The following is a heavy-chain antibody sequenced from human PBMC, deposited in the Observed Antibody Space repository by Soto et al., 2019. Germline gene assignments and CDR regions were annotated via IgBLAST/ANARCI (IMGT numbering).Heavy chain of an antibody. CDR2: ISAYNGNT. CDR3: ARDYDYVVDY. D-gene: IGHD3-16*01. V-gene: IGHV1-18*01. Sequence: VAYKSCCWRLPNYCIILLRQAPGQGLEWMAWISAYNGNTFYAQKFQGRVTMTTDTSTNTAYMELRSLRSDDTALYYCARDYDYVVDYWRQGTLVTVSS. CDR1: CWRLPNYC. J-gene: IGHJ4*02.